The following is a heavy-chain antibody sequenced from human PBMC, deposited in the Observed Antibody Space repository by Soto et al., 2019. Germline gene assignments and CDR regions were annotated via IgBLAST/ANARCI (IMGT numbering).Heavy chain of an antibody. J-gene: IGHJ4*02. CDR1: GFTFSSYG. CDR2: ISYDGSNK. V-gene: IGHV3-30*18. D-gene: IGHD2-2*01. Sequence: QVQLVESGGGVVQPGRSLRLSCAASGFTFSSYGMHWVRQAPGKGLEWVAVISYDGSNKYYADSVKGRFTISRDNSKNTLNLQMNSLRAEDTAVYYCAKDLGIVVVPAAMPFVDYWGQGTLVTVSS. CDR3: AKDLGIVVVPAAMPFVDY.